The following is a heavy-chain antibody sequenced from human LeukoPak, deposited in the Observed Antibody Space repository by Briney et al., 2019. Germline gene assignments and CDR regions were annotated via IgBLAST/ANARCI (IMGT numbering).Heavy chain of an antibody. Sequence: GGSLRLSCAASGSNIRGYAMHWVRQAPGKGLEWVTLISYDGSKKYYVDSVRGRFTISREDSENTLYLQMNGLRPEDTGIYYCAGERRGYYPEHWGQGTLVTVSS. V-gene: IGHV3-30*03. CDR1: GSNIRGYA. J-gene: IGHJ4*02. CDR2: ISYDGSKK. CDR3: AGERRGYYPEH. D-gene: IGHD1-26*01.